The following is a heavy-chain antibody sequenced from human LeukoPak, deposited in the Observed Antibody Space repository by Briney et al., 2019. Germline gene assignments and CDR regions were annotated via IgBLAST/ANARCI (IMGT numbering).Heavy chain of an antibody. Sequence: SETLSLTCTISGGSINSYYWSWIRQPPGKGLEWIGCMYYSGSTNYSPSLKSRVTISLDTSKNQFSLKLRSVTAADTAVYYCARDVSLAGVDAFEIWGQGTMVTVSS. CDR3: ARDVSLAGVDAFEI. CDR2: MYYSGST. D-gene: IGHD6-19*01. CDR1: GGSINSYY. J-gene: IGHJ3*02. V-gene: IGHV4-59*01.